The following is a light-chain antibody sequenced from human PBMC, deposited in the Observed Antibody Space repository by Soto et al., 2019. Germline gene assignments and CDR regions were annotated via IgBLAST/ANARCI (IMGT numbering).Light chain of an antibody. CDR3: SSYAGSSYV. CDR1: SSDVGGYNY. Sequence: SVLTQPPSASGSPGQSVTISCPGTSSDVGGYNYVSWYQQHPGKAPKLMIYEVSKRPSGVPDRFSGSKSGNTASLTVSGLQAEDEADYYCSSYAGSSYVFGTGTKVTVL. CDR2: EVS. J-gene: IGLJ1*01. V-gene: IGLV2-8*01.